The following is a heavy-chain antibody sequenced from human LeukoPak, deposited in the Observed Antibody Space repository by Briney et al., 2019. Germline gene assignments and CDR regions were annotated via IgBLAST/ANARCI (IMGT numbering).Heavy chain of an antibody. J-gene: IGHJ6*03. CDR3: ARGRITIFGVVIYYYYYMDV. D-gene: IGHD3-3*01. Sequence: PSETLSLTCAVYGESFSGYYWSLIRQPPGKGLEWIGEINHGGSTNYNPSLKSRVTISVDTSKNQFSLKLSSVTAADTAVYYCARGRITIFGVVIYYYYYMDVWGKGTTVTVSS. CDR1: GESFSGYY. CDR2: INHGGST. V-gene: IGHV4-34*01.